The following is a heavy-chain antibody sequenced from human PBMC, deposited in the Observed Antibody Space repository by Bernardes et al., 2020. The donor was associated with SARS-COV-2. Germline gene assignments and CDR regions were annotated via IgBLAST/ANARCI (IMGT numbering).Heavy chain of an antibody. Sequence: GGSLRLSCAASGFTFDDYTMHWVRQAPGRGLEWVSLISWDGGSTDYAASVNGRFTISRDNSKNSVYLQMDSLRTDDTALYYCAKDIHSGRYGAYFDSWGQGTLVTVSS. J-gene: IGHJ4*02. CDR3: AKDIHSGRYGAYFDS. CDR1: GFTFDDYT. D-gene: IGHD1-26*01. CDR2: ISWDGGST. V-gene: IGHV3-43*01.